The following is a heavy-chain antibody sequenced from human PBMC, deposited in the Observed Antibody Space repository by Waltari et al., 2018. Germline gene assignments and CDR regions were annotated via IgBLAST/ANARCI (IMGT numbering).Heavy chain of an antibody. V-gene: IGHV4-39*01. CDR3: ARRHYYGSGPGFDY. D-gene: IGHD3-10*01. CDR1: GGSISRSSYY. CDR2: IYYSGST. J-gene: IGHJ4*02. Sequence: QLQLQESGPGLVKPSETLSLTCTVSGGSISRSSYYWGWTRQPPGKGLEWIGSIYYSGSTYYNPSLKIRVTISVDTSKNQFSLKLSSVTAADTAVYYCARRHYYGSGPGFDYWGQGTLVTVSS.